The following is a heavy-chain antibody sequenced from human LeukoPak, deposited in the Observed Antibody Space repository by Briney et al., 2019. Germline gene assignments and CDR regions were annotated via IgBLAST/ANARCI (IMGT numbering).Heavy chain of an antibody. CDR2: INHSGST. J-gene: IGHJ3*02. V-gene: IGHV4-34*01. CDR3: ARVAVVNDAFDI. CDR1: GGSFSGYY. Sequence: PLETLSLTCAVYGGSFSGYYWSWIRQPPGKGLEWIGEINHSGSTNYNPSLKSRVTISVDTSKNQFSLKLSSVTAADTAVYYCARVAVVNDAFDIWGQGTMVTVSS.